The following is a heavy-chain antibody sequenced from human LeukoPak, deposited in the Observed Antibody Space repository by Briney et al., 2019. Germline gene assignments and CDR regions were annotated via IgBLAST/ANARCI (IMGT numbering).Heavy chain of an antibody. V-gene: IGHV3-7*01. D-gene: IGHD4-17*01. CDR2: IKQDGSAK. CDR1: GFTFNNYW. J-gene: IGHJ3*02. Sequence: GGSLRLXCAASGFTFNNYWMSWVRQVPGKGLQWVANIKQDGSAKFYVDSVKGRFTISRDNTKNSLYLRMNSLRVEDTAVYYCARGDFSDYGDYVDAFDIWGQGTMVTVSS. CDR3: ARGDFSDYGDYVDAFDI.